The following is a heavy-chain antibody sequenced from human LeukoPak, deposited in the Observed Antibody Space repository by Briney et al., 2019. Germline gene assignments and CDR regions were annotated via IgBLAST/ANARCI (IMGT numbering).Heavy chain of an antibody. CDR1: GFTFSSYA. V-gene: IGHV3-23*01. Sequence: GGSLRLSCATSGFTFSSYAMSWVRQAPGKGLEWVSGIRGSGGNTNYADSVKGRFTISRGNSKNTLYLQMNNLRAEDTAVYYCAKGWSGYFRSPFDLWGQGTMVTVSS. J-gene: IGHJ3*01. D-gene: IGHD3-3*01. CDR2: IRGSGGNT. CDR3: AKGWSGYFRSPFDL.